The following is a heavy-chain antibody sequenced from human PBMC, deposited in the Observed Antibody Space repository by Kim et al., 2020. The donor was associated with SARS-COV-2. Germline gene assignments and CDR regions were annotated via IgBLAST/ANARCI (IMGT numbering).Heavy chain of an antibody. V-gene: IGHV3-7*01. Sequence: DYVKGRFTIARDNAKNSLYLQMNSLRAEDTAVYYCARVIVGATGGAAFDIWGQGTMVTVSS. D-gene: IGHD1-26*01. CDR3: ARVIVGATGGAAFDI. J-gene: IGHJ3*02.